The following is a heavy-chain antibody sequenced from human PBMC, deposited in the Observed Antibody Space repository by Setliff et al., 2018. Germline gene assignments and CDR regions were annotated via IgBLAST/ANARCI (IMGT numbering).Heavy chain of an antibody. CDR1: GGSISSYY. Sequence: SQTLSLTCTVSGGSISSYYWSWIRQPPGKGLEWIGYIYASGSTNYNPSLKSRVTLSVDTSKNQFSLKLSSVTAADTAVYYCAKVPITKVYFYMDVWGKGTAVTVSS. V-gene: IGHV4-4*08. CDR2: IYASGST. J-gene: IGHJ6*03. CDR3: AKVPITKVYFYMDV. D-gene: IGHD3-10*01.